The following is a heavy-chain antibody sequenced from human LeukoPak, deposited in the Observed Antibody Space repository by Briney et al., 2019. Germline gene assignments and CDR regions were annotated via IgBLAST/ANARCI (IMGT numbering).Heavy chain of an antibody. D-gene: IGHD1-14*01. CDR2: ISSSSSTI. V-gene: IGHV3-48*01. CDR1: GFTVSSNY. J-gene: IGHJ4*02. CDR3: ARELRNLGGD. Sequence: GGSLRLSCAASGFTVSSNYMNWVRQAPGKGLEWVSYISSSSSTIYYADSVKGRFTISRDNAKNSLYLRMNSLRAEDTAVYYCARELRNLGGDWGQGTLVTVSS.